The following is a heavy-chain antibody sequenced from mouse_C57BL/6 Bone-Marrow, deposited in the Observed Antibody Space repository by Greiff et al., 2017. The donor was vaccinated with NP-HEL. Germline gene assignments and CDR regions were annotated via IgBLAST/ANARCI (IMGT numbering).Heavy chain of an antibody. V-gene: IGHV5-6*02. CDR2: ISSGGSYT. Sequence: DVKLVESGGDLVKPGGSLKLSCAASGFTFSSYGMSWVRQTPDKRLEWVATISSGGSYTYYPDSVKGRFTISRDNAKNTLYLQMSSLKSEDTAMYYCARQNYPLYWYFDVWGTGTTVTVSS. CDR1: GFTFSSYG. CDR3: ARQNYPLYWYFDV. D-gene: IGHD6-1*01. J-gene: IGHJ1*03.